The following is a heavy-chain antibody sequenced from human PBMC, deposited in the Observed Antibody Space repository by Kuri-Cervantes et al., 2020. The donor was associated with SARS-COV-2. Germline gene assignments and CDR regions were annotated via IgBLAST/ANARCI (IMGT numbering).Heavy chain of an antibody. J-gene: IGHJ3*02. CDR2: ISSSSNTI. CDR1: GFTFNNYA. CDR3: ARGFSGYSYGDAFDI. Sequence: GGSLRLSCTASGFTFNNYAMRWVRQAPGKGLEWVSYISSSSNTIYYADSVKGRSTISRDNAKNSLYLQMNSLRAEDTAVYYCARGFSGYSYGDAFDIWGQGTMVTVSS. D-gene: IGHD5-18*01. V-gene: IGHV3-48*01.